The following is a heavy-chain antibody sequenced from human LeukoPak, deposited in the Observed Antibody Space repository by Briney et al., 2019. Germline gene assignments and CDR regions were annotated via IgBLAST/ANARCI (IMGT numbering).Heavy chain of an antibody. CDR1: GFTFSSYG. CDR3: ARDQGTFDI. V-gene: IGHV3-33*01. J-gene: IGHJ3*02. CDR2: IWYDGSNK. Sequence: GRSLRLSCAASGFTFSSYGMHWVRQAPGKGLEWVAVIWYDGSNKYYADSVKGRFTISRDNSKNTLYLQMNSLRAEDTAVYYCARDQGTFDIWGQGTMFTGSS.